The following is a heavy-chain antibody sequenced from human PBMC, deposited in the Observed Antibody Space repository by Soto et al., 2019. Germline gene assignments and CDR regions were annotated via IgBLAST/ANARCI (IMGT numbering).Heavy chain of an antibody. Sequence: PGGSLRLSCAASGFTVSSNYMSWVRQAPGKGLEWVSVIYSGGSTYYADSVKGRFTISRDNSKNTLYLQMNSLRAEDTAVYYCARGRTTGTTIDYGMDVWGQGTTVTVSS. CDR3: ARGRTTGTTIDYGMDV. CDR1: GFTVSSNY. CDR2: IYSGGST. D-gene: IGHD1-1*01. V-gene: IGHV3-53*01. J-gene: IGHJ6*02.